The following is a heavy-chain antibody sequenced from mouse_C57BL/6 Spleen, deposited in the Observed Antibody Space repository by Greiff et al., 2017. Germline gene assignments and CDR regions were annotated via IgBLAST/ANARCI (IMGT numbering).Heavy chain of an antibody. Sequence: QVQLKESGPGLVAPSQSLSITCTVSGFSLTSYAISWVRQPPGKGLEWLGVIWTGGGTNYNSTIISRLSISKDNSKSQVFLKKNSLQTDDTARYYCARGDSNLLSGFAYWGQGTLVTVSA. CDR1: GFSLTSYA. CDR2: IWTGGGT. CDR3: ARGDSNLLSGFAY. D-gene: IGHD2-5*01. J-gene: IGHJ3*01. V-gene: IGHV2-9-1*01.